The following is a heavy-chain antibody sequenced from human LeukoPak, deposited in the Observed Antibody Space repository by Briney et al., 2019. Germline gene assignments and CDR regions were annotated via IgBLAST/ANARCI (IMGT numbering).Heavy chain of an antibody. CDR3: AKDIYYYDSSGYYYGY. D-gene: IGHD3-22*01. Sequence: KPGGSLRLSCAASGFTFSSYSMSWVRQAPGKGLEWVSYISSSSSTIYYADSVKGRFTISRDNSKNTLYLQMNSLRAEDTAVYYCAKDIYYYDSSGYYYGYWGQGTLVTVSS. CDR1: GFTFSSYS. J-gene: IGHJ4*02. V-gene: IGHV3-48*01. CDR2: ISSSSSTI.